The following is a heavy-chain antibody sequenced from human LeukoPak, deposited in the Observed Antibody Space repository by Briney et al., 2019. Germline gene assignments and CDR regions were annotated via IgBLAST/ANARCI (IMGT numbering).Heavy chain of an antibody. D-gene: IGHD6-13*01. CDR2: IYTSGST. CDR1: GGSISSYY. CDR3: ARVPDSSSWYPSGWFDP. V-gene: IGHV4-4*07. J-gene: IGHJ5*02. Sequence: SETLSLTXTVSGGSISSYYWSWIWQPAGKGLEWIGRIYTSGSTNYNPSLKSRVTMSVDTSKNQFSPKLSSVTAADTAVYYCARVPDSSSWYPSGWFDPWGRGTLVTVSS.